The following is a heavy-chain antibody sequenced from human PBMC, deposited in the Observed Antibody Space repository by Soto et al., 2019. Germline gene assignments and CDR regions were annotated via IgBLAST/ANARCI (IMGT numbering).Heavy chain of an antibody. J-gene: IGHJ3*02. CDR3: ARDAIAVAGTIGAFDI. CDR2: ISYDGSNK. CDR1: GFTFSSYG. Sequence: QVQLVESGGGVVQPGRSLRLSCAASGFTFSSYGMHWVRQAPGKGLEWVAVISYDGSNKYYADSVKGRFTISRDNSKNTLYLQMNSLRAEDTAVYYCARDAIAVAGTIGAFDIWGQGTMVTVSS. D-gene: IGHD6-19*01. V-gene: IGHV3-30-3*01.